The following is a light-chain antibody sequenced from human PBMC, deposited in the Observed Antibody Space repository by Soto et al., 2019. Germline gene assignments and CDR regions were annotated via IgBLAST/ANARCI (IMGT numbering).Light chain of an antibody. V-gene: IGKV3-15*01. CDR2: GAS. CDR3: QQYYSTPYT. Sequence: EIVMTQSPDTLSVSPGERATLSCRASQSVSSNLAWYQHKPGQAPRLLMYGASTRATGVPARFSGSGSGTEFTLTISSLQSEDFAVYYCQQYYSTPYTFGQGTKLEIK. CDR1: QSVSSN. J-gene: IGKJ2*01.